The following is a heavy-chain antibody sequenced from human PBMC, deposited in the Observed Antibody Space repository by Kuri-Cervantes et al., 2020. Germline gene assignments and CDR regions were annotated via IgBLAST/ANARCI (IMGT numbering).Heavy chain of an antibody. CDR1: GFTFSSYW. Sequence: ETLSLTCAASGFTFSSYWMSWVRQAPGKGLEWVANIKQDGSEKYYVDSVKGRFTISRDNAKNSLYLQMNSLRAEDTAVYYCARGYDYVWGSYRYIGYWGQGTLVTVSS. V-gene: IGHV3-7*04. CDR3: ARGYDYVWGSYRYIGY. CDR2: IKQDGSEK. J-gene: IGHJ4*02. D-gene: IGHD3-16*02.